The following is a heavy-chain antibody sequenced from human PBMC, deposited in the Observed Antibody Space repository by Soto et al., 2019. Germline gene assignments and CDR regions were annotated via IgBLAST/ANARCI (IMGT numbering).Heavy chain of an antibody. Sequence: QVQLQQWGAGLLKPSETLSLTCAVYGGSFRGYYWSWIRQPPGKGLEWIGEINHSGSTNYNPSLXSXVXXSVDTSKNQFSLGLSSVTAADTAVYYCAKTSRFEYWGQGTLVTVSS. CDR1: GGSFRGYY. CDR3: AKTSRFEY. CDR2: INHSGST. V-gene: IGHV4-34*01. D-gene: IGHD6-6*01. J-gene: IGHJ4*02.